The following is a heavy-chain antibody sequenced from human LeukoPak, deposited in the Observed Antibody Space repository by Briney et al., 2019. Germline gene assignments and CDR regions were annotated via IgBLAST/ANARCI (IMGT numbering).Heavy chain of an antibody. CDR1: GFTFSSYW. J-gene: IGHJ4*02. D-gene: IGHD6-13*01. CDR3: ARGTIAAAGYYYFDY. CDR2: IKQDGSEK. V-gene: IGHV3-7*04. Sequence: PGGSLRLSCAASGFTFSSYWMSWVRQAPGKGLEGGANIKQDGSEKYYVDSVKGRFTISRDNAKNSLYLQMNSLRAEDTAVYYCARGTIAAAGYYYFDYWGQGTQVTVSS.